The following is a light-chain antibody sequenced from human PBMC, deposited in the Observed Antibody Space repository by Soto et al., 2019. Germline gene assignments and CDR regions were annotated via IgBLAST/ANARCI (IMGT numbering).Light chain of an antibody. CDR3: QQYYSSPIT. Sequence: ENLLTQSPGTLSLSPGERATLSCRARQSLRSSWLAWYQQKPGQAPRLLIYGASSRATAIPDRFSGSGSGTEFTLTISRLEPEDFAVYFCQQYYSSPITFGGGTRVEIK. CDR1: QSLRSSW. V-gene: IGKV3-20*01. CDR2: GAS. J-gene: IGKJ4*01.